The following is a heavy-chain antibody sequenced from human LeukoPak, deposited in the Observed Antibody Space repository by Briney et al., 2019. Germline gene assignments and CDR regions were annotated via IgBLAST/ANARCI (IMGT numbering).Heavy chain of an antibody. V-gene: IGHV4-34*01. CDR3: ASLYYYDSSGLKN. J-gene: IGHJ4*02. CDR1: GGSFSGYY. Sequence: SETLSLTCAVYGGSFSGYYWSWIRQPPGKGLEWIGEINHSGSTNYNPSLKSRVTISVDTSKNQFSLKLSSVTAADTAVYYCASLYYYDSSGLKNWGQGTLVTVSS. CDR2: INHSGST. D-gene: IGHD3-22*01.